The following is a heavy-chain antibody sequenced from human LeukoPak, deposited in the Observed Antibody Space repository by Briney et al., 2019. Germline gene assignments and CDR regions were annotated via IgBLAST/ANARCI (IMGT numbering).Heavy chain of an antibody. V-gene: IGHV3-30*18. J-gene: IGHJ4*02. D-gene: IGHD2-15*01. Sequence: GGSLRLSCAASGFTFSSYGMHWVRQAPGKGLEWVAVISYDGSNKYYADSVKGRFTISRDNSKNTLYLQVNSLRAEDTAVYYCAKDTPKYCSGGSCVLDYWGQGTLVTVSS. CDR1: GFTFSSYG. CDR3: AKDTPKYCSGGSCVLDY. CDR2: ISYDGSNK.